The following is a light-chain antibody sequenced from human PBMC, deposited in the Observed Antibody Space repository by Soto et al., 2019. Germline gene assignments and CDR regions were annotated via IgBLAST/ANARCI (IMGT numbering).Light chain of an antibody. J-gene: IGLJ1*01. CDR1: ISDIGNFRL. V-gene: IGLV2-23*02. CDR3: CSYADNNNYV. Sequence: QCALAKPASVSGSPGESIAISCTGTISDIGNFRLVSWYQQHPGKVPKVVMFEVNKRPSWVSNRLSGSRSGKTASLTISGLQTEDEADYYRCSYADNNNYVFGSGPKVTV. CDR2: EVN.